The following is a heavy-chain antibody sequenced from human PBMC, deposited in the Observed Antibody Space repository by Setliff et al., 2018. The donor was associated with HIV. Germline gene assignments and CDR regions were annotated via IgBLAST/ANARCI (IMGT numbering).Heavy chain of an antibody. J-gene: IGHJ4*02. Sequence: PSETLSLTCSVSGASISSNSYYWGWIRQPPGKGLEWIGHFYTSGTTNYNPSLESRVTISVDTSMDQFSLKLNSVTAADTAVYYCAAASSWDPLLDYWGQGTLVTVSS. D-gene: IGHD6-13*01. CDR3: AAASSWDPLLDY. V-gene: IGHV4-61*05. CDR1: GASISSNSYY. CDR2: FYTSGTT.